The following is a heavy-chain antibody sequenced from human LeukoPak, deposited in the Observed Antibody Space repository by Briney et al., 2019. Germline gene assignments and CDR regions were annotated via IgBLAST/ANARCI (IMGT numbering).Heavy chain of an antibody. V-gene: IGHV3-9*03. CDR2: ISWNSGSI. Sequence: PGRALRLSCAASGFTFVDYAMHWVRQAPGKGLEWVSGISWNSGSIGYADSVKGRFTIFRDNAKISLYLQMNSLRADDMALYYCAKARDFWSGFDYWGQGTLVTVSS. D-gene: IGHD3-3*01. J-gene: IGHJ4*02. CDR3: AKARDFWSGFDY. CDR1: GFTFVDYA.